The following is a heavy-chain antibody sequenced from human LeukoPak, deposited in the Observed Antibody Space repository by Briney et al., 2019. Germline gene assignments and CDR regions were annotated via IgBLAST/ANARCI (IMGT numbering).Heavy chain of an antibody. CDR1: GFTFSSYA. V-gene: IGHV3-23*01. CDR3: AKLGVTMARGAIYY. CDR2: ISGSGGST. D-gene: IGHD3-10*01. Sequence: GGSLRLSRAASGFTFSSYAMSWVRQAPGKGLEWVSAISGSGGSTYYADSVKGRFTISRDNSKDTLYLQMNSLRAEDTAVYYCAKLGVTMARGAIYYWGQGTLVTVSS. J-gene: IGHJ4*02.